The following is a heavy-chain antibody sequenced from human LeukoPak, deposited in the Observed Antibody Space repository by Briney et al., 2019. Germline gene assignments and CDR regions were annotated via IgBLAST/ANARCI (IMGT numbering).Heavy chain of an antibody. J-gene: IGHJ4*02. Sequence: GASVKVSCKASGYTFTGYYMHWVRQAPGQGLEWMGWINPNSGGTNYAQKFQGRVTMTRDTSISTAYMELSRLRSDDTAVYYCARVSTVTTAYFDYWGQGTLVTVSS. V-gene: IGHV1-2*02. CDR3: ARVSTVTTAYFDY. CDR1: GYTFTGYY. D-gene: IGHD4-17*01. CDR2: INPNSGGT.